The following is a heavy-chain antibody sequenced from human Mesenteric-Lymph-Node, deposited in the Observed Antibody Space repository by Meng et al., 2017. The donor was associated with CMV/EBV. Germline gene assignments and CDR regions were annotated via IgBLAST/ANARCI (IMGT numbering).Heavy chain of an antibody. D-gene: IGHD6-13*01. CDR3: ARVKQQLVLPLPLFCQYGMGV. Sequence: SETLSLTCTVSGYSISSGYYWGWIRQPPGKGLEWIGEINHSGSTNYNPSLKSRVTISVDTSKNQFSLKLSSVTAADTAVYYCARVKQQLVLPLPLFCQYGMGVWGQGTTVTVSS. J-gene: IGHJ6*02. V-gene: IGHV4-38-2*02. CDR1: GYSISSGYY. CDR2: INHSGST.